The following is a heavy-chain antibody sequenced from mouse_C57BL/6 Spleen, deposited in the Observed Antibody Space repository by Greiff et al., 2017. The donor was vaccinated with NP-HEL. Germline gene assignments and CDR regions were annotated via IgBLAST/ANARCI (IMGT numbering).Heavy chain of an antibody. CDR3: ARGDYDEDWAMDY. V-gene: IGHV3-6*01. CDR2: ISYDGSN. D-gene: IGHD2-4*01. CDR1: GYSITSGYY. J-gene: IGHJ4*01. Sequence: DVQLQESGPGLVKPSQSLSLTCSVTGYSITSGYYWNWIRQFPGNKLEWMGYISYDGSNNYNPSLKNRISITRDTSKNQFFLKLNSVTTEDTATYYCARGDYDEDWAMDYWGQGTSVTVSS.